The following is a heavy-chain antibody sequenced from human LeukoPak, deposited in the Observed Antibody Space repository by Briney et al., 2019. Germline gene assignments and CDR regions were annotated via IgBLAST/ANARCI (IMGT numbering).Heavy chain of an antibody. CDR3: AKSLVVVNDPPDY. CDR2: KNQDGSER. Sequence: GRCLRLSRAASGFTFSTCCMPWVTQASRKGLEWVANKNQDGSERHYVDSLKGRYTISRDNAKSSLYLQMNSLRAEDTAVYYRAKSLVVVNDPPDYWGQGTLVTVSS. D-gene: IGHD2-21*01. CDR1: GFTFSTCC. V-gene: IGHV3-7*01. J-gene: IGHJ4*02.